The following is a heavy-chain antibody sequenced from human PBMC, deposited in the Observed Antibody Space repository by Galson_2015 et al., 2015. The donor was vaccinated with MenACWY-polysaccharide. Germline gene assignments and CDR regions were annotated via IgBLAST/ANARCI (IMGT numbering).Heavy chain of an antibody. CDR2: ISGSGGTT. J-gene: IGHJ5*02. CDR3: AKSASGWYWFDP. V-gene: IGHV3-23*01. CDR1: GFTFNNYA. Sequence: SLRLSCAASGFTFNNYAVSWVRQAPGKGLEWVSAISGSGGTTYHADSVKGRFTISRDNSKNTLSLQMNSLRAEDTAVYYCAKSASGWYWFDPWGQGTLVTVSS. D-gene: IGHD6-19*01.